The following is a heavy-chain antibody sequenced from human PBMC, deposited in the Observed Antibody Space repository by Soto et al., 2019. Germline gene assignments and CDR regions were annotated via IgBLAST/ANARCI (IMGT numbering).Heavy chain of an antibody. CDR1: GYTFTSSG. CDR3: ATLSYTSGLDY. Sequence: QVQLVQSGAEVQKPGASVKVSCKTSGYTFTSSGIGWVRQAPGQGLEWMGWISPYNGNTNYAQKLQGTVTMTTNTSTSTAYMEVRSLRSDDTAVYYCATLSYTSGLDYWGQGTLVTVSS. J-gene: IGHJ4*02. CDR2: ISPYNGNT. V-gene: IGHV1-18*01. D-gene: IGHD6-19*01.